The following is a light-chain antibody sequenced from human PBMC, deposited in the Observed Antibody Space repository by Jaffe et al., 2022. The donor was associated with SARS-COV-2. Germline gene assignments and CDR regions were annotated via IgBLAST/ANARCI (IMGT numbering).Light chain of an antibody. J-gene: IGLJ1*01. CDR2: DVS. CDR3: NSYTGSSTYV. Sequence: QSALTQPASVSGSPGQSITISCTGASSDVGSYNFVSWYQQHPGKAPKVMIYDVSNRPSGVSSRFSGSKSGNTASLTISGLQAEDEADYYCNSYTGSSTYVFGTGTKVTVL. CDR1: SSDVGSYNF. V-gene: IGLV2-14*01.